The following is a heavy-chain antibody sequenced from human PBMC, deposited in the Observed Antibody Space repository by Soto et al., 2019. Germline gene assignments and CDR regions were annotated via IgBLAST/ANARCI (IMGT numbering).Heavy chain of an antibody. V-gene: IGHV4-39*01. CDR2: IYYSGST. CDR3: ARLVADDRTPRLNWFDP. Sequence: SETLSLTCTVSGGSISSSSYYWGWIRQPPGKGLEWIGSIYYSGSTYYNPSLKSRVTISVDTSKNQFSLKLSSVTAADTAVFYCARLVADDRTPRLNWFDPWGQGTLVTVSS. J-gene: IGHJ5*02. CDR1: GGSISSSSYY.